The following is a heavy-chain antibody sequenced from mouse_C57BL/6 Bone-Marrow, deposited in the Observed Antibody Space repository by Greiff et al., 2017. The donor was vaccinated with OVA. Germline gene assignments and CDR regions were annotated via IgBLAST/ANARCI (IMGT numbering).Heavy chain of an antibody. V-gene: IGHV6-3*01. D-gene: IGHD2-3*01. CDR3: THDGYYPSYAMDY. CDR1: GFTFSNYW. CDR2: IRLKSDNYAT. Sequence: EVMLVESGGGLVQPGGSMKLSCVASGFTFSNYWMNWVRQSPEKGLEWVAQIRLKSDNYATHYAESVKGRFTISRDDSKSSFSLQMNNFRAVYTVIYYFTHDGYYPSYAMDYWGQGTSVTVSS. J-gene: IGHJ4*01.